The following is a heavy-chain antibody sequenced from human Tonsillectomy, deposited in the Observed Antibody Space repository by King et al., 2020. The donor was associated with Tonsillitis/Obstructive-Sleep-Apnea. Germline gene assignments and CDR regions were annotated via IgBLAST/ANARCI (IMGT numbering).Heavy chain of an antibody. CDR1: GFSLSTSGMC. D-gene: IGHD3-10*01. CDR3: ARSFPYNYCSGPYDAFDI. V-gene: IGHV2-70*11. Sequence: VTLQESGPALVKPIQTLTLTCTFSGFSLSTSGMCVSWIRQPPGKALEWLARIDWDDDKYYSTSLKTRLTISKDTSKNQVVLTMTNMDPLDTATYYCARSFPYNYCSGPYDAFDIWGQETMVTVSS. CDR2: IDWDDDK. J-gene: IGHJ3*02.